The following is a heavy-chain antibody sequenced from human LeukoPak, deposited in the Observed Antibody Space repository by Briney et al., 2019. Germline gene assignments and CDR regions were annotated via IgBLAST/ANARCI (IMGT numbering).Heavy chain of an antibody. CDR3: ARGPYYYDSSGIRGVYYYYGMDV. J-gene: IGHJ6*02. V-gene: IGHV4-59*12. Sequence: SETLSLTCTVSGGSISSYYWSWIRQPPGKGLEWIGYIYDSGSTNYNPSLKSRVTISVDTSKNQFSLKLSSVTAADTAVYYCARGPYYYDSSGIRGVYYYYGMDVWGQGTTVTVSS. CDR2: IYDSGST. CDR1: GGSISSYY. D-gene: IGHD3-22*01.